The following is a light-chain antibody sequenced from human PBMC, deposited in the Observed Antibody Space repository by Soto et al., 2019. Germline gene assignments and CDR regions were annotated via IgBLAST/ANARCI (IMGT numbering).Light chain of an antibody. V-gene: IGLV2-8*01. CDR3: SSYAGSDNLV. J-gene: IGLJ1*01. CDR1: SSDVGGYNY. Sequence: QSVLTQPPSASGSPGQSVTISCTGTSSDVGGYNYVSWYQQHPGKAPKLMIYEVSKRPPGVPDRFSASKSDNTASLTVSGLQAEDEADYYCSSYAGSDNLVFGTGTKVTVL. CDR2: EVS.